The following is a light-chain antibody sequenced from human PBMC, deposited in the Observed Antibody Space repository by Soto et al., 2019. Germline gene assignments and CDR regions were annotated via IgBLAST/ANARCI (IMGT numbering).Light chain of an antibody. V-gene: IGKV1-5*01. Sequence: DIQRTQSPSTLSASVGDRVTITCRASQSISSWLAWYQQKPGKAPKLLIYDASSLESGVPSRFSGSGSGTDFTLTISSLQAEDVAVYYCQQYYSTPWTFGQGTKVDI. CDR3: QQYYSTPWT. CDR1: QSISSW. J-gene: IGKJ1*01. CDR2: DAS.